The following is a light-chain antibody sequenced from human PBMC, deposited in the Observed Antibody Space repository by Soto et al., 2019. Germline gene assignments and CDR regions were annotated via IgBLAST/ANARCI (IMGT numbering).Light chain of an antibody. CDR1: QSVSVNS. V-gene: IGKV3-20*01. J-gene: IGKJ3*01. CDR3: EQYGGSPST. Sequence: EIVLTQSPGTLSLSPGERATLSCRASQSVSVNSLAWYQQKGGQAPRLLIYAASTRATGVPDRFSGTGSGTDFALTISRLATDDSAVYYCEQYGGSPSTLGPGTKVDIK. CDR2: AAS.